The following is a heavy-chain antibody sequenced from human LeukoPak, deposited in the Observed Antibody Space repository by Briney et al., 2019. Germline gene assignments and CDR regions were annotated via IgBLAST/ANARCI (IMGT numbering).Heavy chain of an antibody. V-gene: IGHV4-39*07. J-gene: IGHJ4*02. D-gene: IGHD3-10*01. CDR2: IYYSGTT. Sequence: SETLSLTCTVSGGSVSSNTYYWAWIRQPPGKGLEWIGSIYYSGTTSYNPSLKSRVTISVDTSKNHLSLKLSSVTAADTAVYYCARLLRPDYHRSVSHFDYWGQGGLVTVS. CDR3: ARLLRPDYHRSVSHFDY. CDR1: GGSVSSNTYY.